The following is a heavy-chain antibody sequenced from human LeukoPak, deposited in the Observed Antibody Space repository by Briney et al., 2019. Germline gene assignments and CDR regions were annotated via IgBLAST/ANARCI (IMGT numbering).Heavy chain of an antibody. Sequence: GGSLRLSCAASGFIFSDYNMNWVRQAPGKGLEWVAAISGSAGSTYYADSVKGRFTISRANSKNTLYLQMSSLRGEDTAIYYCAKGQGLVRGRFDYWGQGSLVTVSS. V-gene: IGHV3-23*01. D-gene: IGHD6-19*01. J-gene: IGHJ4*02. CDR1: GFIFSDYN. CDR2: ISGSAGST. CDR3: AKGQGLVRGRFDY.